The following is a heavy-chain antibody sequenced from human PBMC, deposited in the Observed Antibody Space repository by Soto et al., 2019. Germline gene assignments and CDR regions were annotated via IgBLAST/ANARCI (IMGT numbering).Heavy chain of an antibody. CDR2: IYSGGST. Sequence: EVQLVESGGGLVQPGGSLRLSCAASGFTVSSNYMSWVRQAPGKGLEWVSVIYSGGSTYYADSVKGRFTISRDNSKNTLYLQMNSLRAEDTAVYYCARDLVYCSSTSCYSVNDAFEIWGQGTMVTVSS. J-gene: IGHJ3*02. CDR1: GFTVSSNY. CDR3: ARDLVYCSSTSCYSVNDAFEI. V-gene: IGHV3-66*01. D-gene: IGHD2-2*02.